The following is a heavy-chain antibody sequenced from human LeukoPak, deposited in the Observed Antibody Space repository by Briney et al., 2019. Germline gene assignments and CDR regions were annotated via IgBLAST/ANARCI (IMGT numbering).Heavy chain of an antibody. D-gene: IGHD3-22*01. V-gene: IGHV4-30-4*01. CDR3: ARGVPYYYDSSGYPPWAFDI. Sequence: SETLSLTCTVSGGSISSGDYYWSWIRQPPGKGLEWIGYIYYSGSTYYNPSLKSRVTISVDTPKHQFSLKLSSVTAADTAVYYCARGVPYYYDSSGYPPWAFDIWGQGTMVTVSS. CDR1: GGSISSGDYY. J-gene: IGHJ3*02. CDR2: IYYSGST.